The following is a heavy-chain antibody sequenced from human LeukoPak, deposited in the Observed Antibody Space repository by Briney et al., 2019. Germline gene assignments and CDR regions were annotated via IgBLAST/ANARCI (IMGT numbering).Heavy chain of an antibody. V-gene: IGHV1-69*13. CDR2: IIPIFGTA. Sequence: ASVKVSCKASGGTFISYAISWARQAPGQGLEWMGGIIPIFGTANYAQKFQGRVTITADESTSTAYMELSSLRSEDTAVYYCARGLYSSGYIDGDYYYYYGMDVWGQGTTVTVSS. CDR1: GGTFISYA. D-gene: IGHD6-19*01. CDR3: ARGLYSSGYIDGDYYYYYGMDV. J-gene: IGHJ6*02.